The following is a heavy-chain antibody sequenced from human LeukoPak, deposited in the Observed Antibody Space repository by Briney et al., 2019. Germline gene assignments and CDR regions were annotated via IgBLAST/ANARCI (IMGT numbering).Heavy chain of an antibody. J-gene: IGHJ3*02. Sequence: ASVKVSCKASGYTFTAYYMHWVRQAPGQGLEWMGWINPNSGGTNSPQKFQGRVTMTRDTSISTAYMELSRLRSDATAVHYCASKVEDIVVGAYDAFDIWGQGTMVTVSS. D-gene: IGHD2-2*01. CDR3: ASKVEDIVVGAYDAFDI. CDR2: INPNSGGT. CDR1: GYTFTAYY. V-gene: IGHV1-2*02.